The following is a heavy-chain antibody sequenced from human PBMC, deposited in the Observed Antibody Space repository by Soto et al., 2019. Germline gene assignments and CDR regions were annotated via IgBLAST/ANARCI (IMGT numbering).Heavy chain of an antibody. D-gene: IGHD2-15*01. CDR2: ISPSSTYI. CDR1: GLNFEKCS. CDR3: ATDTGDIEVVPATT. J-gene: IGHJ4*02. V-gene: IGHV3-21*04. Sequence: GGSLRLSCAASGLNFEKCSMNWVRQPPGKGPEWLASISPSSTYIRYADSVKGRFTISRDNARNSLSLQMMNLRADDTAIYYCATDTGDIEVVPATTWGQGTLVTVSS.